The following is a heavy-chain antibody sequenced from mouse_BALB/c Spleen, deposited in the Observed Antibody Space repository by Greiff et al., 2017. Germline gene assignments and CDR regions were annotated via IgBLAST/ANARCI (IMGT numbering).Heavy chain of an antibody. J-gene: IGHJ3*01. CDR2: VNPYNGGT. V-gene: IGHV1-19*01. CDR3: ARWDDYDGFAY. CDR1: GYTFTDYY. D-gene: IGHD2-4*01. Sequence: VQLQQSGPELVKPGASVKMSCKASGYTFTDYYMDWVKQSHGESFEWIGRVNPYNGGTSYNQKFKGKATLTVDKSSSTAYMELNSLTSEDSAVYYCARWDDYDGFAYWGQGTLVTVSA.